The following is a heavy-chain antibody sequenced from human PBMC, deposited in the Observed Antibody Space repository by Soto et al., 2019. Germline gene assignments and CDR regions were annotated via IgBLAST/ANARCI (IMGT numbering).Heavy chain of an antibody. CDR3: ARGGDSSSWPDDY. CDR1: GFSLSSYA. V-gene: IGHV3-30-3*01. Sequence: GALRVCCAASGFSLSSYAMPWVRQAPGKGLEGVAVISYDGSNKYYADSVKGRFTISRDNSKNTLYLQMNSLRAEDTAVYYWARGGDSSSWPDDYWGQGTLVTVSS. J-gene: IGHJ4*02. CDR2: ISYDGSNK. D-gene: IGHD6-13*01.